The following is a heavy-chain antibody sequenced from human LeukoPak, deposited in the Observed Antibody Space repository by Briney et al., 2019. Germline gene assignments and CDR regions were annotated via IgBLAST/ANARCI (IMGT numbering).Heavy chain of an antibody. Sequence: ASVKVSCKASGYTFTGYYMHWVRQAPGQRLEWMGRINPNSGGTNYAQKFQGRVTMTRDTSISTAYMELSRLRSDDTAVYYCASFSNYGSGSYYTHDYWGQGTLVTVSS. D-gene: IGHD3-10*01. CDR2: INPNSGGT. CDR3: ASFSNYGSGSYYTHDY. V-gene: IGHV1-2*06. J-gene: IGHJ4*02. CDR1: GYTFTGYY.